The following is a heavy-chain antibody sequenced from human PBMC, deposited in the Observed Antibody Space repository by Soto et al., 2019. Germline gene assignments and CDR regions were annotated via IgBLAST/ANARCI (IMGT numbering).Heavy chain of an antibody. CDR2: IYYSGST. J-gene: IGHJ4*02. CDR1: GGSISSYY. V-gene: IGHV4-59*08. Sequence: SETLSLTCTVSGGSISSYYWSWIRQPPGKGLEWIGYIYYSGSTNYNPSLKSRVTISVDTSRNQFSLKLSSVTAADTAVYYCARHSSSWYESGYYFDYWGQGTLVTVSS. D-gene: IGHD6-13*01. CDR3: ARHSSSWYESGYYFDY.